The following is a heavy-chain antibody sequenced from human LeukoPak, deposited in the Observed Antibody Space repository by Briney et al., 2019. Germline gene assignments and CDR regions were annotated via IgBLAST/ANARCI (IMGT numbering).Heavy chain of an antibody. J-gene: IGHJ5*02. D-gene: IGHD1-26*01. CDR3: ANGNYGPVGATTDP. CDR2: ISIDGSGK. V-gene: IGHV3-30*02. CDR1: RFTFSNHG. Sequence: GGSLRLSCAASRFTFSNHGMHWVRQAPGKGLEWVAFISIDGSGKYYADSVKGRFTISRDNSVNTLYLQMNSLRPEDTAIYYCANGNYGPVGATTDPWGQGTLVTVSS.